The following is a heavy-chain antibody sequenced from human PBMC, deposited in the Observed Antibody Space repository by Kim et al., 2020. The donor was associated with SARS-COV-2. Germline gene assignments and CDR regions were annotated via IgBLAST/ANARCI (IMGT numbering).Heavy chain of an antibody. V-gene: IGHV4-39*01. CDR1: GDSIGSSDHY. D-gene: IGHD3-9*01. J-gene: IGHJ4*02. CDR2: LYVSRNT. CDR3: ARHSHYVSQNFD. Sequence: SETLSLTCSVSGDSIGSSDHYWAWVRQPPGEGLQWIGSLYVSRNTYYNPSLKSRVTISVDTSKNQFSLRLSSVTATDTAVYYCARHSHYVSQNFDWGQG.